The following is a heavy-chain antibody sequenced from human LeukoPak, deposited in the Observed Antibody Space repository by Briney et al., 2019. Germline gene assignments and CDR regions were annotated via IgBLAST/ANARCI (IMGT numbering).Heavy chain of an antibody. Sequence: GGSLRLSCAASGFTFDDYAMHWVRQAPGKGLEWVSGISWNSGSIGYADSVKGRFTISRDNAKNSLYLQTNSLRAEDTALYYCAKDLGSSGWPRGAFDIWGQGTMVTVSS. CDR1: GFTFDDYA. CDR2: ISWNSGSI. CDR3: AKDLGSSGWPRGAFDI. J-gene: IGHJ3*02. D-gene: IGHD6-19*01. V-gene: IGHV3-9*01.